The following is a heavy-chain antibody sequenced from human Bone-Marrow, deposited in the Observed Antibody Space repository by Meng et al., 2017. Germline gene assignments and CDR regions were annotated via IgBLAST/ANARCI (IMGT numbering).Heavy chain of an antibody. Sequence: QGHWQESGQGLGRPSGTLSLPGAVSGGSISSSNRWSWVRQPPGKGLEWIGEIYHSGSTNYNPSLKSRVTISVDKSKNQFSLKLSSVTAADTAVYYCARRVSGSGLTTDWFDPWGQGTLVTVSS. D-gene: IGHD4-17*01. J-gene: IGHJ5*02. CDR1: GGSISSSNR. V-gene: IGHV4-4*02. CDR2: IYHSGST. CDR3: ARRVSGSGLTTDWFDP.